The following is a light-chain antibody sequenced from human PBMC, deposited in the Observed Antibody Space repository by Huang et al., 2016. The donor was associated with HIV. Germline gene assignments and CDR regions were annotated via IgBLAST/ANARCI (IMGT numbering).Light chain of an antibody. V-gene: IGKV3-11*01. CDR3: QQRSNWLLT. CDR1: QSISGY. CDR2: DTS. Sequence: EIVLTQSPATLSLSPGERATLSCRASQSISGYLAWYQQKPGQAPRLLIYDTSNRATGIPARFSGSGSGTDFTLTISSLEPEDFAVYYCQQRSNWLLTFGGGTKVGIK. J-gene: IGKJ4*01.